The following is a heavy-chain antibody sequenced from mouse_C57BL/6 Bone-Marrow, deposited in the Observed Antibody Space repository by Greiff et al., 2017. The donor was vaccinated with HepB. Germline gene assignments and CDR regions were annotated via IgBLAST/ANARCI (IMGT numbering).Heavy chain of an antibody. Sequence: QVQLQQPGAELVMPGASVKLSCKASGYTFTSYWMHWVKQRPGQGLEWIGEIDPSDSYTNYNQKFKGKSTLTVDKSSSTAYMQLSSLTSEDSAVYYWARRYGSSHWYFDVWGTGTTVTVSS. CDR1: GYTFTSYW. J-gene: IGHJ1*03. CDR2: IDPSDSYT. CDR3: ARRYGSSHWYFDV. V-gene: IGHV1-69*01. D-gene: IGHD1-1*01.